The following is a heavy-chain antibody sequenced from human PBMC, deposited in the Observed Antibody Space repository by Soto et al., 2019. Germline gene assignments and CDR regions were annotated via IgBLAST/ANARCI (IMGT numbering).Heavy chain of an antibody. CDR3: AYSTGWYRHDV. J-gene: IGHJ3*01. V-gene: IGHV4-4*02. Sequence: QVQLQESGPGLVKPSGTLSLTCAVSGDSISNSRWWTWVRQPPGKGLEWIGDIFHSGDTNYNPSLKRRVFISVDKSQNQFSLKVSSVTAADTAVYYGAYSTGWYRHDVWGQGTLVTVSS. D-gene: IGHD6-19*01. CDR2: IFHSGDT. CDR1: GDSISNSRW.